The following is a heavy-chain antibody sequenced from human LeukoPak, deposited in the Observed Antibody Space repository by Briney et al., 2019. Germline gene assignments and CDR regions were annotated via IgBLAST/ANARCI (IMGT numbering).Heavy chain of an antibody. CDR2: ISAYNGNT. Sequence: GASVKVSCTASVYTFTSYGISWVRQAPGQGLEWMGWISAYNGNTNYAQKLQGRVTMTTDTSTSTAYMELRSLRSDDTAVYYCASGVVAATPLHAFDIWGQGTMVTVSS. CDR3: ASGVVAATPLHAFDI. J-gene: IGHJ3*02. V-gene: IGHV1-18*01. CDR1: VYTFTSYG. D-gene: IGHD2-15*01.